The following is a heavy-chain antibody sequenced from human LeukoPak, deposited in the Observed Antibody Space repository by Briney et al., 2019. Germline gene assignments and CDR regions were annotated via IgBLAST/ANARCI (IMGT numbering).Heavy chain of an antibody. V-gene: IGHV4-59*01. Sequence: SETLSLTCTVSGGSISSYYWSWIRQPPGKGLEWIGYVYYSGSTNYNPSLKSRVTISVDTSKNQFSLKLSSVTAADTAVYYCARDYLDSSGYYYSLGWFDPWGQGTLVTVSS. CDR3: ARDYLDSSGYYYSLGWFDP. CDR2: VYYSGST. CDR1: GGSISSYY. J-gene: IGHJ5*02. D-gene: IGHD3-22*01.